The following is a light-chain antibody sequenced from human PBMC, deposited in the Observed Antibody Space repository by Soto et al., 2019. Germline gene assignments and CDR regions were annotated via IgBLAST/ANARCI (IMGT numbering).Light chain of an antibody. J-gene: IGLJ2*01. Sequence: QSVLTQLPSASGTPGQRVTISCSGSSSNIGSNSINWYQQFPGTAPKLLIYNNNQRPSGVPDRFSGSKFGTSVSLAISGLQSEDEADYYCAAWDDSLNGVVFGGGTQLTVL. V-gene: IGLV1-44*01. CDR1: SSNIGSNS. CDR2: NNN. CDR3: AAWDDSLNGVV.